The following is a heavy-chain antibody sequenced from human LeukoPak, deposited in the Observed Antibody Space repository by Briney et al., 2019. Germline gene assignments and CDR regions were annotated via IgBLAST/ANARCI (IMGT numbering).Heavy chain of an antibody. D-gene: IGHD1-26*01. CDR3: ARPYSGSAKGTFDI. CDR2: TKQDGSEK. CDR1: GFTFSSYW. Sequence: PGVSLRRSCAASGFTFSSYWMSRVRQAPGKGLEWVANTKQDGSEKDYVDSVKGRFTISRDNAKNSLYLQMNSLRAEDTAVYYCARPYSGSAKGTFDIWGQGTMVTVFS. J-gene: IGHJ3*02. V-gene: IGHV3-7*01.